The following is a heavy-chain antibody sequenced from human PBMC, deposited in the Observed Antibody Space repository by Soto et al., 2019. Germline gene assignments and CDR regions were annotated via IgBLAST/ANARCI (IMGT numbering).Heavy chain of an antibody. CDR2: INAGNGNT. CDR3: ARAVAVAADFDY. D-gene: IGHD6-19*01. CDR1: GYTFTGYA. V-gene: IGHV1-3*05. Sequence: QVQLVQSGAEEKKHGASVKVSCKASGYTFTGYAMHWVRQPPGQRLEWMGWINAGNGNTKYSQKFQGRVTITRDTSASTAYMELSSLRSEDTAVYYCARAVAVAADFDYWVHGTLVTVSS. J-gene: IGHJ4*01.